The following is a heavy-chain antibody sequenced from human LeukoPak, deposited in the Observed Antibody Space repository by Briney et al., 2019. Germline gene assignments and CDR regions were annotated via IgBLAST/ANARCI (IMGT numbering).Heavy chain of an antibody. CDR3: ARGHHDSSGYYSY. D-gene: IGHD3-22*01. CDR2: IIPIFGTA. CDR1: GGTFSSYA. Sequence: SVKVSCKASGGTFSSYAISWVRQAPGQGLEWMGGIIPIFGTANYAQKFQGIVTITADKSTSTAYMELSSLRSEDTAVYYCARGHHDSSGYYSYWGQGTLVTVSS. J-gene: IGHJ4*02. V-gene: IGHV1-69*06.